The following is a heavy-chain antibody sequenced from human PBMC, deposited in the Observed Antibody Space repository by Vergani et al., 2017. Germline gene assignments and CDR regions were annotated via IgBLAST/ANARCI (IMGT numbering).Heavy chain of an antibody. J-gene: IGHJ6*02. CDR1: GFTFSSYS. D-gene: IGHD3-10*01. CDR3: ARDRRGHYGSGMKRYYYGMDV. V-gene: IGHV3-21*01. CDR2: ISSSSGYI. Sequence: EVQLVESGGGLVKPGGSLRLSCAASGFTFSSYSMNWVRQAPGKGLEWVSSISSSSGYIYYADSVKGRFTISRDNAKKSLYLQMNSLRAEDTAVYYCARDRRGHYGSGMKRYYYGMDVWGQGTTVTVSS.